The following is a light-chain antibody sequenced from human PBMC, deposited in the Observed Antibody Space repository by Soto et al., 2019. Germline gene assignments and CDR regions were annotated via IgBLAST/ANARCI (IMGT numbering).Light chain of an antibody. Sequence: EIVLTQSPGTLSLSPGERATLSCRASQSVSSSYLAWYQQKPGQAPRLLIYGASSRATGIPDRFSGSGSGTDFTLTISRLEPEDFAVYYCHQYGSSLITFGQWTRLEIK. V-gene: IGKV3-20*01. J-gene: IGKJ5*01. CDR2: GAS. CDR3: HQYGSSLIT. CDR1: QSVSSSY.